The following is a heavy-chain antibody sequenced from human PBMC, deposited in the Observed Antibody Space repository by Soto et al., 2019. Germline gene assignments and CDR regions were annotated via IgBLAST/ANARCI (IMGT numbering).Heavy chain of an antibody. V-gene: IGHV4-4*02. J-gene: IGHJ4*02. CDR3: ARGGSTVTTLEFDY. CDR2: IYHSGST. CDR1: GGSISSSNW. D-gene: IGHD4-17*01. Sequence: QVQLQESGPGLVKPSGTLSLTCAVSGGSISSSNWWSWVRQPPGQGLEWLGEIYHSGSTNYNPSLKSRDTISVDKSENQFALKLSSVTAADTAVYYGARGGSTVTTLEFDYWGQGTLVTVSS.